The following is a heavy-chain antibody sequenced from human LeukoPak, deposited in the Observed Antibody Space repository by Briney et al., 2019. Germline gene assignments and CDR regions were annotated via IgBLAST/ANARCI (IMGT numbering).Heavy chain of an antibody. J-gene: IGHJ4*02. CDR3: ARALYYYDSSGYYYGRYFDY. Sequence: SVKVSCKASGGTFSSYAISWVRQAPGQGLEWMGGIIPIFGTANYAQKFQGRVTITADESTSTAYMELSSLRSEDTAVYYCARALYYYDSSGYYYGRYFDYWGQGTLVTVSS. CDR1: GGTFSSYA. D-gene: IGHD3-22*01. CDR2: IIPIFGTA. V-gene: IGHV1-69*13.